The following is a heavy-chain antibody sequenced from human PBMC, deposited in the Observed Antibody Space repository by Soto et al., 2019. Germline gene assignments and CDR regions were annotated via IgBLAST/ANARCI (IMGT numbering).Heavy chain of an antibody. V-gene: IGHV3-15*07. CDR1: GFTFSEAW. CDR3: TTDSPVAGGGPL. Sequence: EVQLVESGGGLVKPGGSLRLSCAASGFTFSEAWMNWVRQAPGKGLEWVGRIKSKAAGGTTDYVAPVKGRFTISRXXXXXXXXXXXXXXXXEDTXVYYCTTDSPVAGGGPLWGQGTLVTVSS. D-gene: IGHD6-19*01. CDR2: IKSKAAGGTT. J-gene: IGHJ4*02.